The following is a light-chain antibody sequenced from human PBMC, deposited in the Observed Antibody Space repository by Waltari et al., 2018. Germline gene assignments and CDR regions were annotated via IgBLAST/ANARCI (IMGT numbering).Light chain of an antibody. CDR2: GAS. CDR1: QSVSRT. V-gene: IGKV3-20*01. Sequence: EIVLTQSPGTLSLSPGERATPSCRARQSVSRTLAWYQQKPGQAPRLLIYGASTRATGIPDRFSGSGSGTDFSLTISRLEPEDFAVYYCQHYVRLPVTFGQGTKVEIK. CDR3: QHYVRLPVT. J-gene: IGKJ1*01.